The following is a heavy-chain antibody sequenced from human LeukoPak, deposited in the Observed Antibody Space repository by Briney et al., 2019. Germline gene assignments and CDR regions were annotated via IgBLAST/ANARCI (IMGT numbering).Heavy chain of an antibody. J-gene: IGHJ4*02. Sequence: SETLSLTCAVYGGSFSGYYWSWIRQPPGKGLEWIGEINHSGSTNYNPSLKSRVTISVDTSKNQFSLKLSSVTAAGTAVYYCARGRAAGEFDYWGQGTLVTVSS. D-gene: IGHD6-19*01. CDR2: INHSGST. CDR3: ARGRAAGEFDY. V-gene: IGHV4-34*01. CDR1: GGSFSGYY.